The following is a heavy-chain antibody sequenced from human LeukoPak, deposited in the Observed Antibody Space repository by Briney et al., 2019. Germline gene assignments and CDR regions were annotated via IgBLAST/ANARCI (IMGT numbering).Heavy chain of an antibody. Sequence: GGSLRLSCAASGFTFSSYAMSWVRQAPGKGLEWVSAISGSGGSTYYADSVKGRFTISRDNAKNSLYLQMNSLRAEDTAVYYCARESYYDSSPYDYWGQGTLVTVSS. CDR3: ARESYYDSSPYDY. CDR1: GFTFSSYA. V-gene: IGHV3-23*01. J-gene: IGHJ4*02. CDR2: ISGSGGST. D-gene: IGHD3-22*01.